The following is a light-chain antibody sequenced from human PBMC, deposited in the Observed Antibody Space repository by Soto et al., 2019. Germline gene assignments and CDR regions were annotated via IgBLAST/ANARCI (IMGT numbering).Light chain of an antibody. CDR1: QSISSW. V-gene: IGKV1-5*01. J-gene: IGKJ1*01. CDR3: QQYNSYPWT. CDR2: DAS. Sequence: DIHMTQSPSTLSASVLDRVTITCRASQSISSWLAWYQQKPGKAPKLLIYDASSLESGVPSRFSGSGSGTEFTLTISSLQPDDFATYYCQQYNSYPWTFGQGTKVDIK.